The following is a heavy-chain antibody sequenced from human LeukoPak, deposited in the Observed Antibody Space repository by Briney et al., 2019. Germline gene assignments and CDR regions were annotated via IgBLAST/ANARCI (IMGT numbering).Heavy chain of an antibody. CDR3: ARHQEQWLGTGTYYFDY. V-gene: IGHV4-34*01. CDR2: ITHRGST. D-gene: IGHD6-19*01. Sequence: RPSETLSLTCAVYGGSFSGYYWSWIRQPPGKGLEWIGEITHRGSTNYNPSLKSRVTISVDTSKNQFSLKLSSVTAADTAVYYCARHQEQWLGTGTYYFDYWGQGTLVTVSS. J-gene: IGHJ4*02. CDR1: GGSFSGYY.